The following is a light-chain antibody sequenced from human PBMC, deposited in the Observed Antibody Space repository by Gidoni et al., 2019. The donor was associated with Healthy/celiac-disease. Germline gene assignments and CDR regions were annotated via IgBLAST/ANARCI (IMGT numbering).Light chain of an antibody. CDR2: DAS. V-gene: IGKV3-11*01. Sequence: EIVLTQSPATLSLSPGERATLSCRASQSVSSYLAGYQQKPGQAPRLLIYDASNRATGIPAMCSGSGSGTDFTLTISSLEPEDFAVYYGQQRSNWPSITFGQGTRLEIK. J-gene: IGKJ5*01. CDR3: QQRSNWPSIT. CDR1: QSVSSY.